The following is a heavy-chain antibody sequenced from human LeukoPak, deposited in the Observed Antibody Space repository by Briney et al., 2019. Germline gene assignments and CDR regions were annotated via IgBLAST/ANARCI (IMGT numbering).Heavy chain of an antibody. J-gene: IGHJ6*02. CDR2: ISSTSSYI. Sequence: PGGSLRLSCAASGFTFSSYSMNWVRQAPGKGLEWVSSISSTSSYIYYADSVKGRFTISRDNAKNSLYLQMNSLRAEDTAVYYCARVDPAMGIPWYYGMDVWGQGTTVTVSS. D-gene: IGHD5-18*01. CDR1: GFTFSSYS. V-gene: IGHV3-21*01. CDR3: ARVDPAMGIPWYYGMDV.